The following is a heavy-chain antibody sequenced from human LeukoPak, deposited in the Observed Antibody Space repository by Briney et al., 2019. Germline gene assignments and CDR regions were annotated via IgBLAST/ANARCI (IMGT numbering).Heavy chain of an antibody. J-gene: IGHJ3*02. CDR2: IYPGDSDV. D-gene: IGHD3-9*01. V-gene: IGHV5-51*01. CDR1: GYNFTNYW. Sequence: GESLKISCKGSGYNFTNYWIGWARQMPGKGLEWMGIIYPGDSDVRYSPSFQGQVTISADKSISTAYLQWSSLKASDTAMYYCARGYDILTGYVDDAFDIWGQGTMVTVSS. CDR3: ARGYDILTGYVDDAFDI.